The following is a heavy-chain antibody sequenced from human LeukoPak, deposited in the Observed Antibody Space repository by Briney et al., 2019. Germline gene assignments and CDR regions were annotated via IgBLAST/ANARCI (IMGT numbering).Heavy chain of an antibody. D-gene: IGHD3-22*01. J-gene: IGHJ4*02. Sequence: GGSLRLSCAASGFTFSSYAMSWVRQAPGKGLEWVSAISGGGGVTYYAESVAGRFTISRDSSKNTLYLQMSSLRAEDTAVYYCARDLDSGSYFFAYWGQGTPVSVSS. CDR2: ISGGGGVT. V-gene: IGHV3-23*01. CDR1: GFTFSSYA. CDR3: ARDLDSGSYFFAY.